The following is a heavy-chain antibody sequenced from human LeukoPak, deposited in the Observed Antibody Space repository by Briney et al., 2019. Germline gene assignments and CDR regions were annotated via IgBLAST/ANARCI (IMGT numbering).Heavy chain of an antibody. J-gene: IGHJ5*02. CDR2: ISYDGSNK. Sequence: GGSLRLSCAASGFTFSSYGMHWVRQAPGKGLEWVAVISYDGSNKYYADSVKGRFTISRDNSKNTLYLQMNSLRAEDTAVYYCAKDGGYCSGGSCYENWFDPWGQGTLLTVSS. CDR1: GFTFSSYG. D-gene: IGHD2-15*01. CDR3: AKDGGYCSGGSCYENWFDP. V-gene: IGHV3-30*18.